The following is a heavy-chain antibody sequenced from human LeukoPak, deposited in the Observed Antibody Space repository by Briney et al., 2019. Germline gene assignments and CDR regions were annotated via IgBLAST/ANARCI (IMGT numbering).Heavy chain of an antibody. Sequence: GSSVKVSCKASGGTFSGYAISWVRQAPGQGLEWMGRIIPILGIANYAQKFQGRVTITADKSTSTAYMELSSLRSEDTAVYYCAREWIDTYYDILTGLYAFDIWGQGTMVTVSS. CDR2: IIPILGIA. V-gene: IGHV1-69*04. D-gene: IGHD3-9*01. CDR1: GGTFSGYA. J-gene: IGHJ3*02. CDR3: AREWIDTYYDILTGLYAFDI.